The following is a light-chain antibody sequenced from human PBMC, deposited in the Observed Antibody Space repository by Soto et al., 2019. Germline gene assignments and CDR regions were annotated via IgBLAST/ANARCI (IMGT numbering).Light chain of an antibody. CDR2: GAS. Sequence: EIVMTQSPDTLSVSPGEGATLSCRVSQSIRSNLAWYQQRPGRAPRLLMYGASTRADGIPARFTGSGSGTEFTLTISSLQSEDFVVYYCQQYHIWPPWTSGQGTKVELK. CDR1: QSIRSN. J-gene: IGKJ1*01. V-gene: IGKV3-15*01. CDR3: QQYHIWPPWT.